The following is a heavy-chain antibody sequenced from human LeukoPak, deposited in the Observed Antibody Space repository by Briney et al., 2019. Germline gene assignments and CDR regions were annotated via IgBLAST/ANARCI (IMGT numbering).Heavy chain of an antibody. CDR2: ISGSGGSK. J-gene: IGHJ5*02. CDR1: GFTFSTYA. Sequence: GGSLRLSCAASGFTFSTYAMSWVRQAPGKGLEWVSSISGSGGSKSDADSVKGRFTISRDNSKNTLYLQMNSLRVEDTAVYYCARDIRTLEYSNYFGWFDPWGQGTLVTVSS. D-gene: IGHD4-11*01. V-gene: IGHV3-23*01. CDR3: ARDIRTLEYSNYFGWFDP.